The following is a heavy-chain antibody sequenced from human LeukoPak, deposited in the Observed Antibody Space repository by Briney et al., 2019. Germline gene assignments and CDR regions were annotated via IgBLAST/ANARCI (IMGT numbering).Heavy chain of an antibody. V-gene: IGHV4-4*07. CDR2: IHTSGST. CDR1: GGSISSYY. Sequence: SETLSLTCTVSGGSISSYYWSWIRQPAGKGLEWIGRIHTSGSTNYNPSLKSRVTMSVDTSKNQFSLKLSSVTAADTAVYYCAREPYYYGSGSYYNPYYYYYMDVWGKGTTVTISS. D-gene: IGHD3-10*01. J-gene: IGHJ6*03. CDR3: AREPYYYGSGSYYNPYYYYYMDV.